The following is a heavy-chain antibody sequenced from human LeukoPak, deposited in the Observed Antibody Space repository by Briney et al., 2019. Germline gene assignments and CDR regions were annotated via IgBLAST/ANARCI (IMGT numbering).Heavy chain of an antibody. CDR1: GGSFSGYY. Sequence: SETLSLTCAVSGGSFSGYYWNWIRQPPGKGLEWIGEIDHSGSTNYNPSLKSRVTILVDTSKNQFSLKLSSVTAADTAVYYCAREGGSYRSFDYWGQGTLVTVSS. V-gene: IGHV4-34*01. CDR3: AREGGSYRSFDY. D-gene: IGHD1-26*01. J-gene: IGHJ4*02. CDR2: IDHSGST.